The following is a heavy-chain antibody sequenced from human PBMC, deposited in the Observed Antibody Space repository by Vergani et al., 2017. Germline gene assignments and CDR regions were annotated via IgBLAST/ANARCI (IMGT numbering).Heavy chain of an antibody. CDR3: AKGVYCSSTSCYEGRGYYYGMGV. D-gene: IGHD2-2*01. J-gene: IGHJ6*02. V-gene: IGHV3-23*01. CDR2: ISGSGGYT. CDR1: GFTFSSYA. Sequence: EVQLLESGGGLVQPGGSLRLSCAASGFTFSSYAMSWVRQVPGKGLEWVSGISGSGGYTYYANSVKGRFTISRDNSKNTLYLQMNSLRADDTAVYYCAKGVYCSSTSCYEGRGYYYGMGVWGQGTTVTFSS.